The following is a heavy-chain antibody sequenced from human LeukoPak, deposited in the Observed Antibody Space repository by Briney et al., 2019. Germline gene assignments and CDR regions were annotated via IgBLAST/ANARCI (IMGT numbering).Heavy chain of an antibody. CDR1: GGSFSDYY. D-gene: IGHD6-19*01. Sequence: SETLSLTCAVYGGSFSDYYWSWIRQPPGKGLEWIGEINHSGSTNYNPSLKSRVTISVDTSKNQFSLKLTSVIAADTAVYFCARTRRSTGWHIDYWGQGTLVTVSS. CDR3: ARTRRSTGWHIDY. J-gene: IGHJ4*02. CDR2: INHSGST. V-gene: IGHV4-34*01.